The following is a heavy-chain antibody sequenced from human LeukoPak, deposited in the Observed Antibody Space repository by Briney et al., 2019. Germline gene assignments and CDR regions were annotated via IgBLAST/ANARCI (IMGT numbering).Heavy chain of an antibody. CDR1: GGTFSSYA. CDR3: ARDLANPVVAAKEFYYYYYMDV. D-gene: IGHD2-15*01. V-gene: IGHV1-69*05. CDR2: IIPIFGTA. J-gene: IGHJ6*03. Sequence: GASVKVSCKASGGTFSSYAISWVRQAPGQGLEWMGRIIPIFGTANYAQKFQGRVTITTDESTSTAYMELSSLRSEDTAVYYCARDLANPVVAAKEFYYYYYMDVLGRGTTVTVSS.